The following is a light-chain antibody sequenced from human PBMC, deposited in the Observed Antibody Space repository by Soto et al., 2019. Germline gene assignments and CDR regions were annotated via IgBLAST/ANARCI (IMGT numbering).Light chain of an antibody. CDR3: SSYTSSSTSV. CDR2: EVS. Sequence: QSALTQPASVSGSPGQSITISCTGTSSDVGGYNYVSWYQQHPGKAPKLMIYEVSNWPSGVSNRFSGSKSGNTASLTISGLQAEDEADYYCSSYTSSSTSVFGGGTKVTVL. J-gene: IGLJ2*01. V-gene: IGLV2-14*01. CDR1: SSDVGGYNY.